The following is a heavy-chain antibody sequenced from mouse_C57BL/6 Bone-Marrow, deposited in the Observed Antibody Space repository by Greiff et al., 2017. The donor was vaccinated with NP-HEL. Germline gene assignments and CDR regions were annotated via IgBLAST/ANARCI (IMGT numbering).Heavy chain of an antibody. Sequence: EVKLMESVAELVRPGASVTLSCTASGFNIKNTYMPWVKQRPEQGLEWIGRIDPANGNTKYAPKFQGKATITADTSSNTAYLQLSSLTSEDTAIYYSARSYGTDYYFDYWGQGTTLTVSS. CDR1: GFNIKNTY. CDR2: IDPANGNT. D-gene: IGHD1-1*01. J-gene: IGHJ2*01. CDR3: ARSYGTDYYFDY. V-gene: IGHV14-3*01.